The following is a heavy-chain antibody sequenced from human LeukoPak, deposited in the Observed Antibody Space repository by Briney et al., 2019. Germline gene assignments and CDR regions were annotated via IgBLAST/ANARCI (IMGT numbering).Heavy chain of an antibody. V-gene: IGHV1-69*10. J-gene: IGHJ3*02. Sequence: GASVTVSCKASGGTFSSYAISWVRQAPGQGLEWMGRIIPILGIANYAQKFQGRVTITADKSTSTAYMELSSLRSEDTAVYYCAGGGYCSGGSCQDAFDIWGEGTRVTVSS. CDR3: AGGGYCSGGSCQDAFDI. CDR2: IIPILGIA. CDR1: GGTFSSYA. D-gene: IGHD2-15*01.